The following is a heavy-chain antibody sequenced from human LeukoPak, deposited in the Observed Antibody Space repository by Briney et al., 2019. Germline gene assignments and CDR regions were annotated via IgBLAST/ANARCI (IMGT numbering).Heavy chain of an antibody. CDR3: ARVVFTPLDAFDI. CDR2: ISSSSSYI. CDR1: GFTFSSYS. V-gene: IGHV3-21*01. J-gene: IGHJ3*02. Sequence: GGYLILSCAASGFTFSSYSMNWVRQAPGKGLEWVSSISSSSSYIYYADSVKGRFTISRDNAKNSLYLQMNSLRAEDTAVYYCARVVFTPLDAFDIWGQGTMV. D-gene: IGHD3-22*01.